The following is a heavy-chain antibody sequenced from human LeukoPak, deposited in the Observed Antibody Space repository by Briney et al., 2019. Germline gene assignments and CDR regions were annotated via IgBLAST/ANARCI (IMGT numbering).Heavy chain of an antibody. D-gene: IGHD6-19*01. CDR1: GYTFTSYY. J-gene: IGHJ4*02. CDR2: INPNSGGT. CDR3: VRAALRGVAVAGSDY. Sequence: ASVKVSCKASGYTFTSYYMHWVRQAPGQGLEWMGWINPNSGGTNYAQKFQGRVTMTMDTSISTAYMELNRLRSDDTAVYYCVRAALRGVAVAGSDYWGQGTLVTVSS. V-gene: IGHV1-2*02.